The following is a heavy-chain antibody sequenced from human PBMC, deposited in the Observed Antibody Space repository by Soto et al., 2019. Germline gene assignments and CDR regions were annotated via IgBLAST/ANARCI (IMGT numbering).Heavy chain of an antibody. V-gene: IGHV4-34*01. CDR1: GGSFSGYQ. CDR3: AGGLILWFGELSRRRGYCYDMDV. D-gene: IGHD3-10*01. J-gene: IGHJ6*03. CDR2: INDSGNI. Sequence: QVQLQQWGAGLLKPSETLSLTCAVYGGSFSGYQWSWIRQTPGKGLEWIGEINDSGNINYNPSLKSRVTILLDTPKMQISLSLSSVDAADTAVYFCAGGLILWFGELSRRRGYCYDMDVWGKGTTVTVSS.